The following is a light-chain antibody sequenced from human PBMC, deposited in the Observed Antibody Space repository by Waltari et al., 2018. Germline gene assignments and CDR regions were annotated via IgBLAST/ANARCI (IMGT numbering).Light chain of an antibody. CDR1: SSDVGHYNL. CDR2: ETT. V-gene: IGLV2-23*01. CDR3: CSYGGYNTPWV. Sequence: QSALTQPASVSGSPGQSITISCTGTSSDVGHYNLVSWYQQQPGQAPKLIIYETTKRPSGVSKRFSGSKSGNTASLAVSGLQTEDEAEYYCCSYGGYNTPWVFGGGTKLTVL. J-gene: IGLJ3*02.